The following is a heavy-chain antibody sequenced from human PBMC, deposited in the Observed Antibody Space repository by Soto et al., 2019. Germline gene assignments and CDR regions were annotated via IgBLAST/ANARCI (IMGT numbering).Heavy chain of an antibody. V-gene: IGHV4-31*02. D-gene: IGHD1-26*01. CDR3: ALALGPTTGLDY. J-gene: IGHJ4*02. Sequence: TLSLTCSVSGASTVSHYHWTWIRQPPGKGLEWMGYIFNSGTTFYNPSLTSRLSISMDTSGNHFSLELRSVTAADTAVYYCALALGPTTGLDYWGQGTLVTVSS. CDR2: IFNSGTT. CDR1: GASTVSHYH.